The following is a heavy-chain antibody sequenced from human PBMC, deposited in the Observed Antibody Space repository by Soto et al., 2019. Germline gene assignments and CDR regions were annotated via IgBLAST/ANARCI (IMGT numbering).Heavy chain of an antibody. V-gene: IGHV2-5*02. D-gene: IGHD2-15*01. CDR1: GFSLSTSGVG. CDR2: IYWDDDK. J-gene: IGHJ4*02. CDR3: ALRSSCTGGGCSPLFDS. Sequence: QITLKESGPTLVKPTQTLTLTCTFSGFSLSTSGVGVGWVRQPPGEALEWLALIYWDDDKRYSPSLKSRLTITKETSKNQVVLTMTNVDPVDTATYYCALRSSCTGGGCSPLFDSWGQGTLVTVSS.